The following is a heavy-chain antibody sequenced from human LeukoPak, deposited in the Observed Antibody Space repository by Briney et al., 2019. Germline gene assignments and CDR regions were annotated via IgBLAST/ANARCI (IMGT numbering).Heavy chain of an antibody. D-gene: IGHD3-9*01. Sequence: PGRSLRLSCAASGFTVSSNYMSWVRQAPGKGLEWVSVIYSGGSTYYADSVKGRFTISRDSSKNTLYLQMNSLRAEDTAVYYCARDNYDILTGHNWFDPWGQGTLVTVSS. V-gene: IGHV3-53*01. CDR3: ARDNYDILTGHNWFDP. CDR1: GFTVSSNY. J-gene: IGHJ5*02. CDR2: IYSGGST.